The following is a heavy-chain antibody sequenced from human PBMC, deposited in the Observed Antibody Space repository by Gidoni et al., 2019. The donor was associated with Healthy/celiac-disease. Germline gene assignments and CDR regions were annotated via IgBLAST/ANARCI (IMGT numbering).Heavy chain of an antibody. V-gene: IGHV4-59*01. CDR3: ARATPVGMDV. CDR1: GGPISSYY. Sequence: QVQLQESGPGLVKPSETLSLTCTVSGGPISSYYWSWIRQPPGKGLEWIGYIYYSGSTNYNPSLKSRVTISVDTSKNQFSLKLSSVTAADTAVYYCARATPVGMDVWGQGTTVTVSS. CDR2: IYYSGST. J-gene: IGHJ6*02.